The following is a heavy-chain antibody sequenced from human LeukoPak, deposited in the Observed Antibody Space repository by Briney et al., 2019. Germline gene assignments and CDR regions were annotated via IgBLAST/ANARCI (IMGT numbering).Heavy chain of an antibody. V-gene: IGHV1-2*02. CDR1: GYTFTAYY. CDR3: ARDRSVAFDI. CDR2: INPNSGGT. Sequence: ASVKVSFKASGYTFTAYYFHWLRQAPGQGLEWMGWINPNSGGTNYAQKFQGRVTMTRDTPISTAYMELSRLRSDDTAVYYCARDRSVAFDIWGQGTMVTVSS. J-gene: IGHJ3*02.